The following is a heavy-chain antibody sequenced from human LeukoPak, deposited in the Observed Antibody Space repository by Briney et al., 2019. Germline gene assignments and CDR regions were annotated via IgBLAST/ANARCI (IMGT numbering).Heavy chain of an antibody. V-gene: IGHV3-7*04. CDR3: ARPTAVTLVDAFNI. CDR1: GFNFSSYW. CDR2: IKQDGTEK. J-gene: IGHJ3*02. Sequence: GGSLRLSCAAAGFNFSSYWMTWVRQAPGKGLEWVANIKQDGTEKYCVDSVKGRFTISRDNAKNSLYLQMNSLRDVDTAVYSCARPTAVTLVDAFNIWGLGTMVTVSS. D-gene: IGHD4-17*01.